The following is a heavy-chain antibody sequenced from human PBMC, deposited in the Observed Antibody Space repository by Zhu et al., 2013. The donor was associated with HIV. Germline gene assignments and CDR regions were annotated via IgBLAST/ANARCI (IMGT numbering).Heavy chain of an antibody. CDR1: GGSFRTYY. Sequence: QVQLQESGPGLVKASETLSLTCTVSGGSFRTYYWSWIRQPPGKGLEWIGYIYHSGSTNYNPSLKSRVTISLDTSKNQFSLKLRSVTAADTAVYYCARHNWNLGRAMDVWGQGTTVTVSS. V-gene: IGHV4-59*08. CDR2: IYHSGST. J-gene: IGHJ6*02. CDR3: ARHNWNLGRAMDV. D-gene: IGHD1-7*01.